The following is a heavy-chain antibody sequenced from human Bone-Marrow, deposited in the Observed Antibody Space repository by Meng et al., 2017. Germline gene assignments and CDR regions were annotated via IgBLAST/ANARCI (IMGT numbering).Heavy chain of an antibody. CDR1: GFTFRSYW. D-gene: IGHD3-22*01. CDR3: ARAAYYYDSSGYYDH. J-gene: IGHJ5*02. CDR2: INRDESTK. Sequence: GGSLRLSCAASGFTFRSYWMHWVRQAPGKGLVWVSCINRDESTKRYADSVKGRFTISRDNSKNTLYLQMNSLRAEDTAVYYCARAAYYYDSSGYYDHWGQGTLVTVSS. V-gene: IGHV3-74*01.